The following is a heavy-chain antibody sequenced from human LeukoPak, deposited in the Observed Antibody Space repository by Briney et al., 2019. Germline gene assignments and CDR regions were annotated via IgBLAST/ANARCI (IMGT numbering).Heavy chain of an antibody. CDR3: ARDGSTYYDIWSGYPY. J-gene: IGHJ4*02. D-gene: IGHD3-3*01. CDR2: ISRSGGSI. CDR1: GFTFSDYY. Sequence: PGGPLRLSCAASGFTFSDYYMSWIRQAPGKGLECISYISRSGGSIYYADSVEGRFTVSRDNAKNSLYLQMNSLRAEDTAVYYCARDGSTYYDIWSGYPYWGQGTLVTVSS. V-gene: IGHV3-11*04.